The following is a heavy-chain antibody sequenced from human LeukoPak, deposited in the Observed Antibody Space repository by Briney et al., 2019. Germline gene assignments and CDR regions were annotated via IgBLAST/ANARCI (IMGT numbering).Heavy chain of an antibody. CDR3: ARATFDYDTPPGIDY. J-gene: IGHJ4*02. Sequence: ASVKVSCKASGYTFTSYYMHWVRQAPGQGLEWMGIINPSGGSTSYAQKFQGRVTMTRDTSTSTVYMELSSLGSEDTAVYYCARATFDYDTPPGIDYWGQGTLVTVSS. V-gene: IGHV1-46*01. CDR1: GYTFTSYY. D-gene: IGHD3-22*01. CDR2: INPSGGST.